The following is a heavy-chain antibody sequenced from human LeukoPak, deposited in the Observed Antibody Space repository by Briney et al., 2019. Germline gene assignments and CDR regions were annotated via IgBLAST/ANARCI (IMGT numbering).Heavy chain of an antibody. CDR3: ATGGFYDGGMVGY. D-gene: IGHD2/OR15-2a*01. V-gene: IGHV4-30-2*02. CDR2: IYHSGST. J-gene: IGHJ4*02. Sequence: SETLSLTCTVSGGSISSGGYYWSWIRQPPGKGLEWIGYIYHSGSTYYNPSLKSRVTISVDRSKNQFSLKLSSVTAADTAVYYCATGGFYDGGMVGYWGQGTLVTVSS. CDR1: GGSISSGGYY.